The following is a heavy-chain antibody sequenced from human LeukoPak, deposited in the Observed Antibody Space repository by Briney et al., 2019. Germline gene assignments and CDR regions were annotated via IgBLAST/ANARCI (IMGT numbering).Heavy chain of an antibody. V-gene: IGHV1-24*01. J-gene: IGHJ4*02. CDR3: ATEKAWNHGGFDY. Sequence: ASVKVSCKVSEYTVTELSFHWVRQAPGEGLEWMGGFDAENDETIYAQKFQGRVTVTQDTSTDTAYMELSSLRSEDTAVYYCATEKAWNHGGFDYWGQGTRVIVFS. CDR1: EYTVTELS. CDR2: FDAENDET. D-gene: IGHD1-14*01.